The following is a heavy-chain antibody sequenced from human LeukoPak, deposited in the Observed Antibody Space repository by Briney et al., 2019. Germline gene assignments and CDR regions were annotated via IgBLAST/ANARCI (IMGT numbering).Heavy chain of an antibody. CDR1: GFTFSSYD. V-gene: IGHV3-13*01. J-gene: IGHJ4*02. CDR2: IGTIGDT. D-gene: IGHD5-18*01. Sequence: GGSLRLSCAASGFTFSSYDFHWVRQAPGYGLEWVSGIGTIGDTYYLGSVKGRFTISRENAKNSLYLQMNSLRAGDTAVYYCAREHRERIQLWSFVYWGQGTLVTVSS. CDR3: AREHRERIQLWSFVY.